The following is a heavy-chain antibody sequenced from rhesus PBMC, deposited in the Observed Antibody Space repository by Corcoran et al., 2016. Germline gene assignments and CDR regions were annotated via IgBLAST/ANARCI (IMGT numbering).Heavy chain of an antibody. D-gene: IGHD6-13*01. V-gene: IGHV4S12*01. CDR2: IYSNGEST. J-gene: IGHJ4*01. CDR3: ARNGRGSSWSYYFDY. Sequence: QVQLQASGPGVVKPAETLSLTCAVSGGSIPRPYYFCRWIRPPPGTGLEWIGGIYSNGESTNYNPSLKSRVTISKDTSKNLLSLKRTSVTAADTAVYYCARNGRGSSWSYYFDYWGQGVLVTVSS. CDR1: GGSIPRPYYF.